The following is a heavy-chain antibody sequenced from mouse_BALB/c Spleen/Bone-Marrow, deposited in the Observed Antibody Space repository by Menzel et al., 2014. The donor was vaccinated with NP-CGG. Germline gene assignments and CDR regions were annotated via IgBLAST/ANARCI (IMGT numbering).Heavy chain of an antibody. D-gene: IGHD1-1*01. CDR2: IYPGSGST. CDR3: ARGGGYGSSWFAY. Sequence: QVQLQQSGPELVKPGALVKMSCKASGYTFTDYVISWVKQRTGQGLEWIGEIYPGSGSTYYNEKFKGKATLTADKSSNTAYMQLSSLTSEDSAVYFCARGGGYGSSWFAYWGQGTLVTVSA. CDR1: GYTFTDYV. V-gene: IGHV1-81*01. J-gene: IGHJ3*01.